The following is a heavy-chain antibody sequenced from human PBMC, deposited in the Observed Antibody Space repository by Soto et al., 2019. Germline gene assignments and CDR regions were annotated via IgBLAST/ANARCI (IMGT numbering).Heavy chain of an antibody. Sequence: GGSLRLSCAASGFTFSSYAMSWVRQAPGKGLEWVSAISGSGGTYYADSVKGRFTISRDNSKNTLYLQMNSLRAEDTAVYYCAKAAGYGSGWYYFDYWGQGTLVTVSS. CDR2: ISGSGGT. D-gene: IGHD6-19*01. CDR1: GFTFSSYA. CDR3: AKAAGYGSGWYYFDY. J-gene: IGHJ4*02. V-gene: IGHV3-23*01.